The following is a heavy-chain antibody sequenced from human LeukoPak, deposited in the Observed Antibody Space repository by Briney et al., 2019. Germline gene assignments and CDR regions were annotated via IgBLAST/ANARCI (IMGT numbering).Heavy chain of an antibody. CDR2: ICSSGGST. J-gene: IGHJ3*01. V-gene: IGHV3-23*01. Sequence: PGGSLRLSCAASGFNFITAAMTWVRQAPGKGLEWVSLICSSGGSTYYADSVKGRFTISRDNSKHTLSLQMNSLRVEDTAIYYCVKDIQLSTWGLGTMVTVSS. CDR1: GFNFITAA. CDR3: VKDIQLST. D-gene: IGHD5-24*01.